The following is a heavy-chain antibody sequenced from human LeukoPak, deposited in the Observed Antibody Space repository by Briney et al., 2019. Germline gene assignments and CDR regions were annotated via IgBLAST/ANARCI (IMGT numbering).Heavy chain of an antibody. CDR2: IYYSGST. Sequence: PSETLSLTCTVSGGSISSYYWSWIRQPPGKGLEWIGYIYYSGSTNHNPSLKSRVTISVDTSKNQFSLKLSSVTAADTAVYYCARLGGMGATTSWGQGTLVTVSS. J-gene: IGHJ5*02. D-gene: IGHD1-26*01. CDR1: GGSISSYY. V-gene: IGHV4-59*08. CDR3: ARLGGMGATTS.